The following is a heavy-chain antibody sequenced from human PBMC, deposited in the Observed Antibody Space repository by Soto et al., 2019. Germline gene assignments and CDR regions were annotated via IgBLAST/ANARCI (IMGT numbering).Heavy chain of an antibody. CDR2: ISGGGGST. CDR1: GFTFSVYA. D-gene: IGHD6-19*01. CDR3: AKDQKAWLVGSSDY. Sequence: SLRPSRAASGFTFSVYAMNWVRQVQGEGLEWVSGISGGGGSTYYADSVKGRFTISRDNSKNTLYLQMNSLRAEDTAVYYCAKDQKAWLVGSSDYWGQGTLVTVS. V-gene: IGHV3-23*01. J-gene: IGHJ4*02.